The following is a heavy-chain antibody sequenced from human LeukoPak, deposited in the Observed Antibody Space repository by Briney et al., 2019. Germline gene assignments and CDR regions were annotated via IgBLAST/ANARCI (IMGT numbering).Heavy chain of an antibody. D-gene: IGHD1-26*01. CDR1: GFTFSSYW. CDR3: ARAAWSYSFDY. Sequence: GSLRLSCAASGFTFSSYWMTWVRQPPGKGLEWIGEINHSGSTNYNPSLKSRVTISVDTSKNQFSLKLSSVTAADTAVYYCARAAWSYSFDYWGQGTLVTVSS. V-gene: IGHV4-34*01. J-gene: IGHJ4*02. CDR2: INHSGST.